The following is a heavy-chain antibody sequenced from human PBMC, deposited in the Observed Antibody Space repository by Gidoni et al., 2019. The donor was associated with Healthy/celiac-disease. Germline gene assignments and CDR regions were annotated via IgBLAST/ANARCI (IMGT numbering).Heavy chain of an antibody. J-gene: IGHJ3*02. CDR3: TTGIAAAGQDAFDI. Sequence: ELQLVESGGGLVQPGGSLKLSCAASGFTFSGPAMHWVRQASGKGLEWVGRIRSKANSYATAYAASVKGRFTISRDDSKNTAYLQMNSLKTEDTAVYYCTTGIAAAGQDAFDIWGQGTMVTVSS. CDR1: GFTFSGPA. CDR2: IRSKANSYAT. D-gene: IGHD6-13*01. V-gene: IGHV3-73*02.